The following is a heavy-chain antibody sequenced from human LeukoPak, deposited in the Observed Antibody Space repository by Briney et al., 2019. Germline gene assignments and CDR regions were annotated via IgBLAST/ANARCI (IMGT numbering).Heavy chain of an antibody. CDR3: ARGLAAAADYYYMDV. V-gene: IGHV4-34*01. D-gene: IGHD6-13*01. CDR1: GGSFSGYY. CDR2: INHSGST. J-gene: IGHJ6*03. Sequence: SETLSLTCAVYGGSFSGYYWSWIRQPPGKGLEWIGEINHSGSTSYNPSLKSRVTISVDTSKNQFSLKLSSVTAADTAVYYCARGLAAAADYYYMDVWGKGTTVTVSS.